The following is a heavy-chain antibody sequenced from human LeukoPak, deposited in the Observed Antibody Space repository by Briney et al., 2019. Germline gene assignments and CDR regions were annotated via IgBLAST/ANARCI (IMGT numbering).Heavy chain of an antibody. D-gene: IGHD3-9*01. CDR1: GFTVSSNY. CDR2: IYSGGST. J-gene: IGHJ4*02. V-gene: IGHV3-66*01. Sequence: GGSLRLSCAASGFTVSSNYMSWVRQAPGKGLEWVSVIYSGGSTYYADSVKGRFTISRDNSKNTLYLQMNSLRAEDTVVYYCARGESDYDILTGYYAHRPIDYWGQGTLVTVSS. CDR3: ARGESDYDILTGYYAHRPIDY.